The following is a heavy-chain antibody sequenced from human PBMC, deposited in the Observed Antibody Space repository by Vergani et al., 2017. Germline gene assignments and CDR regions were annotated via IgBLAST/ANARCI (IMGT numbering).Heavy chain of an antibody. D-gene: IGHD1-26*01. CDR2: ISGSGGST. CDR3: AKGKESGSYGRNWFDP. CDR1: GFTFSSYA. V-gene: IGHV3-23*01. J-gene: IGHJ5*02. Sequence: EVQLLESGGGLVQPGGSLRLSCAASGFTFSSYAMSWVRQAPGKGLEWVSAISGSGGSTYYADSVKGRFTIYRDNSKNTLYLQMNSLRAEDTAVYYCAKGKESGSYGRNWFDPWGQGTLVTVSS.